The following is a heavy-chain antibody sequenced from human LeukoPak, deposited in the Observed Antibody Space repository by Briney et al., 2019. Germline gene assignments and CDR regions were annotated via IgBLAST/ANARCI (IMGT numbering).Heavy chain of an antibody. D-gene: IGHD6-19*01. Sequence: ASVKVSCKASGGTLSSYAISWVRQAPGQGLVSMGRIIPIFGTANYAQKFQGRVTITTDEPTSTAYMELSSLRSEDTAVYYCARDNQGYSSGWYYFDYWGQGTLVTVSS. CDR1: GGTLSSYA. CDR2: IIPIFGTA. CDR3: ARDNQGYSSGWYYFDY. J-gene: IGHJ4*02. V-gene: IGHV1-69*05.